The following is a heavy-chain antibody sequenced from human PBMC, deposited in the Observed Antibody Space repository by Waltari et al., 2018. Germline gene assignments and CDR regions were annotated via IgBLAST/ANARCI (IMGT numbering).Heavy chain of an antibody. J-gene: IGHJ3*02. D-gene: IGHD3-3*01. CDR2: IYYSGST. V-gene: IGHV4-59*11. CDR1: GGSISSHY. CDR3: ARDRGITIFGVAVNDAFDI. Sequence: QMQLQESGPGLVKPSETLSLTCTVSGGSISSHYWSWIRQPPGKGLEWIGYIYYSGSTNYNPSLKSRVTISVDTSKNQFSLKLSSVTAADTAVYYCARDRGITIFGVAVNDAFDIWGQGTMVTVSS.